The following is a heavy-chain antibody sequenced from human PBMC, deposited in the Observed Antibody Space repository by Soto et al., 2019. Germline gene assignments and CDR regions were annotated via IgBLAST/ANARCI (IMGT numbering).Heavy chain of an antibody. Sequence: QVELVQSGAEVKKPGSSVKVSCQASEDTFSNYAISWVRQAPGQGLEWMGGIIPIFGTANYAQKFQGRVTITEDTSANTVYLALSSLRSEDTAVYYCASTKYDSSAYYYWYLGLWGRCTLVTVSA. CDR3: ASTKYDSSAYYYWYLGL. CDR2: IIPIFGTA. CDR1: EDTFSNYA. J-gene: IGHJ2*01. D-gene: IGHD3-22*01. V-gene: IGHV1-69*06.